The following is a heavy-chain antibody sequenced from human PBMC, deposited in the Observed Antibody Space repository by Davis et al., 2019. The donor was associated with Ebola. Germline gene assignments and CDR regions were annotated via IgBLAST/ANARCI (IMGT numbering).Heavy chain of an antibody. Sequence: SLKISCAASGFTFNDYAMHWVRQVPGKGLEWVSGISWNSDNIGYAESVKGRFTISRDNAKNSLYLQMNSLSAEDTAVYYCARDPFWSGFFDYWGQGTLVTVSS. D-gene: IGHD3-3*01. CDR2: ISWNSDNI. J-gene: IGHJ4*02. V-gene: IGHV3-9*01. CDR3: ARDPFWSGFFDY. CDR1: GFTFNDYA.